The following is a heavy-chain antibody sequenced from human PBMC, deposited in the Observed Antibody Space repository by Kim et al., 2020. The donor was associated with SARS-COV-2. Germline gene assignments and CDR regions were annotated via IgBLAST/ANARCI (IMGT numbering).Heavy chain of an antibody. CDR2: INPNSGGT. CDR1: GYTFTGYY. J-gene: IGHJ6*02. D-gene: IGHD3-16*01. CDR3: ARGSERGGGMDV. V-gene: IGHV1-2*06. Sequence: ASVKVSCKASGYTFTGYYMHWVRQAPGQGLEWMGRINPNSGGTNYAQKFQGRVTMTRDTSISTAYMELSRLRSDDTAVYYCARGSERGGGMDVWGQGTTVTVSS.